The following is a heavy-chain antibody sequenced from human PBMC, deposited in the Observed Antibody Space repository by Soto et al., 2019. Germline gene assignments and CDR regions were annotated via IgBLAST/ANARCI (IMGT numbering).Heavy chain of an antibody. CDR2: IYTDGTTT. Sequence: EVQLVESGGGLVQPGGSLSLSCAASGFTFSSYWMHWVRQAPGKGLVWVSRIYTDGTTTNYADSVKGRFNISRDNAKNTLYLQMNSLRAEDTAVDYCARGLRNTYGVDVWGQGTTVTVSS. CDR1: GFTFSSYW. V-gene: IGHV3-74*01. D-gene: IGHD4-17*01. CDR3: ARGLRNTYGVDV. J-gene: IGHJ6*02.